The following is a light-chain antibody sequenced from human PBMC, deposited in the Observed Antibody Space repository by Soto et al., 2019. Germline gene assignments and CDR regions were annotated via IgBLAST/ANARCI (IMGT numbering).Light chain of an antibody. J-gene: IGKJ2*01. CDR1: QTVNTY. CDR2: DAS. V-gene: IGKV3-11*01. Sequence: DIVLTQSPATLSLSPGERATLSCRASQTVNTYLAWYQQKPGQAPRLLIYDASSRATGIPARFTGSWSGTDFSLIISSLLPEDFEVYYCQQRSSWPPYTFGQGTKVEIK. CDR3: QQRSSWPPYT.